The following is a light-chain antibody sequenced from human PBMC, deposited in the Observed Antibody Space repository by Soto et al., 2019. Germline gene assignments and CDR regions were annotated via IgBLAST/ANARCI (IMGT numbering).Light chain of an antibody. CDR2: KAS. Sequence: DVVMTQSPLSLPVTLGQPASISCRSSQSLVYRDGNAYVNWFQQRPGQSPRRLIYKASRRDSGDPGRCSGRGSGTHFTLKINRVEAEDVGVYCWLQGTHWAATFGRGTRVEIK. J-gene: IGKJ1*01. CDR1: QSLVYRDGNAY. CDR3: LQGTHWAAT. V-gene: IGKV2-30*01.